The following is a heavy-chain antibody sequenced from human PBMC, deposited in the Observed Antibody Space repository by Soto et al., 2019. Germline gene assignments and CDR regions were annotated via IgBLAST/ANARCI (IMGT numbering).Heavy chain of an antibody. CDR1: GFTFSVSS. V-gene: IGHV3-73*01. CDR2: IRSKANNYAT. Sequence: PGGSLRLSCAASGFTFSVSSMHWVRQASGKGLEWLGRIRSKANNYATAYAASVTGRFTISRDDSKNTAYLQMNSLRTEDTAMYYCTRPYESGDSWGQGTLVTVSS. CDR3: TRPYESGDS. D-gene: IGHD3-3*01. J-gene: IGHJ4*02.